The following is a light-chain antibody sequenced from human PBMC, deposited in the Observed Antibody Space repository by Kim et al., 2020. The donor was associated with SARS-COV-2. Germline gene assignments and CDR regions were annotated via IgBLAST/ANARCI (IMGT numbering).Light chain of an antibody. J-gene: IGKJ1*01. V-gene: IGKV3-20*01. CDR3: QQYENSPWT. CDR2: GAS. CDR1: QGVTSN. Sequence: EIVMTQSPATLSVSPGDRATLSCRASQGVTSNLAWFQQKPGQAPRLLIYGASSRATGIPDRFSGSGSGTDFTLTISRLEPEDCAVYYCQQYENSPWTFGQGTKVDIK.